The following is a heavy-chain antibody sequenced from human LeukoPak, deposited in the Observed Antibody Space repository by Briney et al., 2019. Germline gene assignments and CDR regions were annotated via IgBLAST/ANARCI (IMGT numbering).Heavy chain of an antibody. J-gene: IGHJ4*02. D-gene: IGHD3-22*01. CDR1: GGSFSGCY. CDR2: INHSGST. V-gene: IGHV4-34*01. Sequence: PSETLSLTCAVYGGSFSGCYWSWIRQPPGKGLEWIGEINHSGSTNYNPSLKSRVTISVDTSKNQFSLKLSSVTAADTAVYYCAAMESSGYYPYFDYWGQGTLVTVSS. CDR3: AAMESSGYYPYFDY.